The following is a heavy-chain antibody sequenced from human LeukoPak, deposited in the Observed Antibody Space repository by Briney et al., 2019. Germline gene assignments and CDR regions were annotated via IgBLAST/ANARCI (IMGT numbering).Heavy chain of an antibody. J-gene: IGHJ6*03. D-gene: IGHD3-3*01. CDR2: IYYSGST. Sequence: SETLSLTCAVSGGSISSYYWSWIRQPPGKGLEWIGYIYYSGSTNYNPSLKSRVTISVDTSKNQFSLKLSSVTAADTAVYYCARVGSGNYYYYDMDVWGKGTTVTVSS. CDR1: GGSISSYY. V-gene: IGHV4-59*01. CDR3: ARVGSGNYYYYDMDV.